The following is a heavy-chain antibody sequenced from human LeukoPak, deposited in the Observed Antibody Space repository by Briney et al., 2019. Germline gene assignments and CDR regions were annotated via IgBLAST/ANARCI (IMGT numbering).Heavy chain of an antibody. Sequence: ASVKVSCKASGYTFTSYGISWVRQAPGQGLEWMGWISAYNGNTNYAQKLQGRVTMTRNTSISTAYMELSSLRSEDTAVYYCARGRTTAFDYWGQGTLVTVSS. D-gene: IGHD2/OR15-2a*01. CDR3: ARGRTTAFDY. CDR1: GYTFTSYG. V-gene: IGHV1-18*01. CDR2: ISAYNGNT. J-gene: IGHJ4*02.